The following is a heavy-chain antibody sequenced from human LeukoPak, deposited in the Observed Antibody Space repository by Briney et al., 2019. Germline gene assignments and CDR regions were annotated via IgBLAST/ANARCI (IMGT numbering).Heavy chain of an antibody. D-gene: IGHD3-3*01. J-gene: IGHJ4*02. CDR2: INSDGSST. CDR3: ARDPDYDFWSGPSDY. Sequence: PGGSLRLSCAASGFTFSSYWMHWVRHAPGKGLVWVSRINSDGSSTSYADSVKGRFTISRDNAKTTLYLQMNSLRAEDTAVYYCARDPDYDFWSGPSDYWGQGTLVTVSS. CDR1: GFTFSSYW. V-gene: IGHV3-74*01.